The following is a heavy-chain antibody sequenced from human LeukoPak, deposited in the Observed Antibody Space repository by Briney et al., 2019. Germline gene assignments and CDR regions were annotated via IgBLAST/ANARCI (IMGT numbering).Heavy chain of an antibody. CDR3: ARGHYGLDV. CDR1: GFTFSDYY. Sequence: PGGSRRLSCVVSGFTFSDYYMSWIRQAPGKGLEWVSYISTSGSTIYYADSVKGRFTISRDNAERSLYLQMNSLRADDTAVYYCARGHYGLDVWGQGTPVTVSS. J-gene: IGHJ6*02. V-gene: IGHV3-11*01. CDR2: ISTSGSTI.